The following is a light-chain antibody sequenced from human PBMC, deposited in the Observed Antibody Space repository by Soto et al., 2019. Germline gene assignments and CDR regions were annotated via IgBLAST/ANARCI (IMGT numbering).Light chain of an antibody. CDR3: QQYGSSPYT. V-gene: IGKV3-20*01. Sequence: EIVLTQSPGTLSLSPGERATLSCRASQSVSSNYLAWFQQKPGQAPRLLIYGASSRASGIPDRVSGSGSGTDFTRTISGLEPEDFGVYYCQQYGSSPYTFGQGTKLEIK. J-gene: IGKJ2*01. CDR2: GAS. CDR1: QSVSSNY.